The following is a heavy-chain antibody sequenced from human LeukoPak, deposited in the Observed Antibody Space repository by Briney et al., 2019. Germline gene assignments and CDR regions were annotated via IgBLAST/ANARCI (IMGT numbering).Heavy chain of an antibody. CDR1: GGSISSYY. Sequence: SETLSLTCTVSGGSISSYYWSWIRQPPGKGPEWIGYIYYSGSTNYNPSLKSRVTISVDTSKNQFSLKLSSVTAADTAVYYCARRHDYGDFPNWFDPWGQGTLVTVSS. CDR2: IYYSGST. D-gene: IGHD4-17*01. J-gene: IGHJ5*02. CDR3: ARRHDYGDFPNWFDP. V-gene: IGHV4-59*08.